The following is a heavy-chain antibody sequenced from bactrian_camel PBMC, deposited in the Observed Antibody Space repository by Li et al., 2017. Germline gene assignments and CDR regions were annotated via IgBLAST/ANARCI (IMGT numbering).Heavy chain of an antibody. Sequence: HVQLVESGGGSVQPGGSLILSCTVSGDTYGGTYGSSCLGWFRQAPGKEREWVAAVTRTHTPYYADSVKGRFTISRVDSNTLWLSMHDLRPDDTATYFCAYRTETCESTMTGTAFFDFWGQGTQVTV. CDR3: AYRTETCESTMTGTAFFDF. V-gene: IGHV3S55*01. D-gene: IGHD4*01. CDR1: GDTYGGTYG. J-gene: IGHJ4*01. CDR2: VTRTHTP.